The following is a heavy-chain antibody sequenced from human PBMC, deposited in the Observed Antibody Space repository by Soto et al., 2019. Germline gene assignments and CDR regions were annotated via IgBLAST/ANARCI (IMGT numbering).Heavy chain of an antibody. D-gene: IGHD6-19*01. CDR1: GFTFSDYY. Sequence: QVQLVESGGGLVKPGGSLRLSCAASGFTFSDYYMSWIRQAPGKGLEWVADISSSGSTIYYADSVKGRFTISRDNAKNSQYLQKTSLSPEDTAVYSCERDYCGSIAVAGARYYYYYGMDVWGQGTTVTVSS. CDR2: ISSSGSTI. V-gene: IGHV3-11*01. J-gene: IGHJ6*02. CDR3: ERDYCGSIAVAGARYYYYYGMDV.